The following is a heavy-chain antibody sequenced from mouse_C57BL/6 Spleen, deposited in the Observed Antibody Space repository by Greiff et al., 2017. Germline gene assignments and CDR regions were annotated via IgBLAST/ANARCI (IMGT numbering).Heavy chain of an antibody. CDR1: GYAFTNYL. J-gene: IGHJ3*01. Sequence: QVQLKESGAELVRPGTSVKVSCKASGYAFTNYLIEWVKQRPGQGLEWIGVINPGSGGTNYNEKFKGKATLTADKSSSTAYMQLSSLTSEDSAVYFCARYSNGFAYWGQGTLVTVSA. CDR2: INPGSGGT. D-gene: IGHD2-5*01. V-gene: IGHV1-54*01. CDR3: ARYSNGFAY.